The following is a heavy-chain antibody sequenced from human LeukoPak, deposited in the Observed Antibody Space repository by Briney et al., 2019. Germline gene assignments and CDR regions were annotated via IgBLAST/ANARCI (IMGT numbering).Heavy chain of an antibody. Sequence: SETLSLTCTVSGGSISSSSYYWGWIRQPPGKGLEWIGSIYYSGSTYYNPSLKSRVTISVDTSKNQFSLKLSSVTAADTAVYYCARPPGGSSSSFAFDIWGQGTMVTVSS. CDR2: IYYSGST. CDR3: ARPPGGSSSSFAFDI. J-gene: IGHJ3*02. V-gene: IGHV4-39*01. D-gene: IGHD6-6*01. CDR1: GGSISSSSYY.